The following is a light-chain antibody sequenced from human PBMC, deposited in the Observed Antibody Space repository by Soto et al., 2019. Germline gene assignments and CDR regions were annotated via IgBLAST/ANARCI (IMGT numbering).Light chain of an antibody. CDR2: GAS. Sequence: EIVLTQSPGTLSLSPGERATLSCRASQSISNYYLAWYQQKPGQAPRLLIYGASSRATGIPDRFSVSGSGTDFTLTISRLEPEDFAVYYCQQFGNSPTFGGGTKVEIK. CDR3: QQFGNSPT. CDR1: QSISNYY. J-gene: IGKJ4*01. V-gene: IGKV3-20*01.